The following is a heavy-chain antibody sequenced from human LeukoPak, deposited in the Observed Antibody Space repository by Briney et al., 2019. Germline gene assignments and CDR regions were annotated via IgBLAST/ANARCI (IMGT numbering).Heavy chain of an antibody. CDR3: AKDGRSGSYLGTFDY. Sequence: GGSLRLSCAASGFTFSSYGMHWVRQAPGKGLEWVSVISYDRSNKYYADSVKGRFTIYRDNSKNTLYLQLNSLRAEDTAVYYWAKDGRSGSYLGTFDYWGQGTLVTVSS. J-gene: IGHJ4*02. D-gene: IGHD1-26*01. CDR2: ISYDRSNK. V-gene: IGHV3-30*18. CDR1: GFTFSSYG.